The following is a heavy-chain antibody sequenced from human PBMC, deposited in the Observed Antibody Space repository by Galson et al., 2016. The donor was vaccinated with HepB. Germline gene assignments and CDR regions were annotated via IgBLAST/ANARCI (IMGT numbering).Heavy chain of an antibody. CDR1: GGSFSDYY. Sequence: TLSLTCAVYGGSFSDYYWSWIRPPPGKGLEWIGEINHSGTINYNPSLKSRVTISVDTSKNQFSLNLGSVTAADTAVYYCARRTVVPTAGNWFDPWGQGTLVTVSS. J-gene: IGHJ5*02. D-gene: IGHD2-2*01. V-gene: IGHV4-34*01. CDR2: INHSGTI. CDR3: ARRTVVPTAGNWFDP.